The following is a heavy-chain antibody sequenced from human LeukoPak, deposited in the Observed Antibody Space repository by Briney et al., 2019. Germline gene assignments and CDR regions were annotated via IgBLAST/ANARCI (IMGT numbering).Heavy chain of an antibody. CDR3: ARAGPPYYYGSGSYYRGWFDP. J-gene: IGHJ5*02. CDR1: GGSFSGYY. D-gene: IGHD3-10*01. Sequence: NPSETLSLTCAVYGGSFSGYYWSWIRQPPGKGLEWIGEINHGGSTNYNPSLKSRVTISVDTSKNQFSLKLSSVTAADTAVYYCARAGPPYYYGSGSYYRGWFDPWGQGTLVTVSS. V-gene: IGHV4-34*01. CDR2: INHGGST.